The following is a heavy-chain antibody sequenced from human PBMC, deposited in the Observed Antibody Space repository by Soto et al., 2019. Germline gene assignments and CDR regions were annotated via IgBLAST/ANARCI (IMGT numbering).Heavy chain of an antibody. Sequence: QVQLVQSGAEVKKPGASVKVSCKASGYTFTSYDINWVRQATGQGLEWMGWMNPNSANTGCAQKFPGRVTMTSHTSISTAYMELSSLRSEVTAVYYCAREGVRGMDVGGQGNTVTGSS. CDR3: AREGVRGMDV. CDR2: MNPNSANT. D-gene: IGHD3-16*01. J-gene: IGHJ6*02. V-gene: IGHV1-8*01. CDR1: GYTFTSYD.